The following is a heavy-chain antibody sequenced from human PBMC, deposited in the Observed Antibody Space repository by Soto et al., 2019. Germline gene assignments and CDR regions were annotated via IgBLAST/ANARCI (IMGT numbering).Heavy chain of an antibody. CDR2: MNPNSGHT. CDR1: GYTFTSYD. J-gene: IGHJ3*02. Sequence: ASVKVSCKASGYTFTSYDINWVRQATGQGLEWMGWMNPNSGHTGYAQKFQGRVTMTRTTSISTAYMELSSLRFDDTAVYYCARGRGDMITFGGVIANAFYIWGQGTMVTVSS. V-gene: IGHV1-8*01. D-gene: IGHD3-16*02. CDR3: ARGRGDMITFGGVIANAFYI.